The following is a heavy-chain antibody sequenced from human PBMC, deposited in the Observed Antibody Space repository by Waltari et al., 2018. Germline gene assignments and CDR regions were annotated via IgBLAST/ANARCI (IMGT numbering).Heavy chain of an antibody. CDR1: GGTFSTYT. J-gene: IGHJ3*01. Sequence: QVQLVQSGAEVKKPGSSVKVSCKASGGTFSTYTISGLRQAPGPGLEWMGRIIPMFGIPNYAQKFQGRVTSTAVKSTSTAYMERSSLISDDTAVYYCALPSMFRGVNPSAFDVWGQGTVVTVSS. CDR3: ALPSMFRGVNPSAFDV. D-gene: IGHD3-10*01. V-gene: IGHV1-69*02. CDR2: IIPMFGIP.